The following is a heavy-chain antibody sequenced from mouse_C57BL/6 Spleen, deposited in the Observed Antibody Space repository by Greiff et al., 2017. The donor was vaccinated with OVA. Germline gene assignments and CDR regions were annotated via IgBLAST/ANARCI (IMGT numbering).Heavy chain of an antibody. CDR1: GYAFTNYL. CDR3: ARRNGNYKGYFDY. CDR2: INPGRGGT. V-gene: IGHV1-54*01. Sequence: QVQLQQSGAELVRPGTSVKVSCKASGYAFTNYLIEWVKQRPGQGLEWIGVINPGRGGTNYNEKFKGKATLTADKSSSTAYMQLSSPTSEDSAVDFCARRNGNYKGYFDYWGQGTTLTVSS. D-gene: IGHD2-1*01. J-gene: IGHJ2*01.